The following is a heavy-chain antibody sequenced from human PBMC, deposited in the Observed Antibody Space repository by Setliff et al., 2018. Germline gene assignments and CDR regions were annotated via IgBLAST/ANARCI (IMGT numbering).Heavy chain of an antibody. CDR2: INPSGGYT. D-gene: IGHD2-8*01. Sequence: ASVKVSCKASGHTFTSYFMQWVRQAPGQGLEWMGMINPSGGYTIYAQKFQGRVTMTRDTSTSTVYLELSSLRSEDTAVYYCARGLIVLPGPSGDMGYFDYWGRGTLVTV. CDR1: GHTFTSYF. CDR3: ARGLIVLPGPSGDMGYFDY. J-gene: IGHJ4*02. V-gene: IGHV1-46*01.